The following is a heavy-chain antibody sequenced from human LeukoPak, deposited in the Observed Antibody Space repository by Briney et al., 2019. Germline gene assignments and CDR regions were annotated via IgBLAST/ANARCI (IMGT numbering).Heavy chain of an antibody. CDR2: IYYSGST. CDR1: GGSISSYY. J-gene: IGHJ3*02. CDR3: ARGRGYGGNYLRSFDI. V-gene: IGHV4-59*08. Sequence: SETLSLTCTVSGGSISSYYWSWIRQPPGKGLEWIGYIYYSGSTNYNASLKSRVTILLVRSKNQFSLKLSSVTAADTAVYYCARGRGYGGNYLRSFDIWGQGTMVTVSS. D-gene: IGHD1-26*01.